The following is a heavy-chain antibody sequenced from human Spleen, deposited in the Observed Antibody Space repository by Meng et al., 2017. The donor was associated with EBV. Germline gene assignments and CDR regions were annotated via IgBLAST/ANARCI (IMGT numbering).Heavy chain of an antibody. J-gene: IGHJ5*02. D-gene: IGHD3-22*01. V-gene: IGHV4-61*01. CDR2: IHYDGST. CDR1: GSYVSIGSYY. CDR3: ARQYYYDSNWWLDP. Sequence: QLALPEAGPGLVKPSGAISLTFTVSGSYVSIGSYYWSWIRQPPGKGLEWIGYIHYDGSTNYKSSLKSRVTMSVDTSKNQFSLKMSSVTAADTAVYYCARQYYYDSNWWLDPWGQGTLVTVSS.